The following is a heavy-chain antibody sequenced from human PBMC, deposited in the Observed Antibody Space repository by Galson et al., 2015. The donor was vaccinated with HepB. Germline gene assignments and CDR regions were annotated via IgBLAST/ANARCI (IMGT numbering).Heavy chain of an antibody. CDR3: AKSGYSSGWYLGY. Sequence: SLRLSCAASGFTFSSYSLNWVRQAPGKGLEWVSYISGSSSTIYYADSVRGRFTISRDNAKNSLYLQMSSLRDEDTAVYYCAKSGYSSGWYLGYWGQGTLVTVSS. D-gene: IGHD6-19*01. V-gene: IGHV3-48*02. CDR2: ISGSSSTI. CDR1: GFTFSSYS. J-gene: IGHJ4*02.